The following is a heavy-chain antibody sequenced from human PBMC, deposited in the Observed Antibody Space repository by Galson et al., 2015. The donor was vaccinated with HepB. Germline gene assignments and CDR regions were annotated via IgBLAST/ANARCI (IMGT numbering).Heavy chain of an antibody. V-gene: IGHV1-18*04. J-gene: IGHJ4*02. CDR1: GYTFTSYG. Sequence: SVKVSCKASGYTFTSYGIDWVRQAPGQGLEWMGWISGYNGNTSYAQNLQGRVTVTTDTSARTAYMELRSLRSDDTAVYYCARSYTSSWYGTVTDYWGQGTLVTVSS. CDR2: ISGYNGNT. CDR3: ARSYTSSWYGTVTDY. D-gene: IGHD6-13*01.